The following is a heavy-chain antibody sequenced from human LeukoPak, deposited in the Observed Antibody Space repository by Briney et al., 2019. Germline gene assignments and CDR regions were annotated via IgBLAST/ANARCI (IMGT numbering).Heavy chain of an antibody. V-gene: IGHV4-34*01. CDR2: VYNSGPT. CDR1: GGSFSGYY. J-gene: IGHJ4*02. CDR3: ARRYGSGSYRPDY. Sequence: PSETLSLTCAVYGGSFSGYYWSWIRQPPGKGLEWIGSVYNSGPTYYNPSPKSRVTISVDTSKNQFSLKLSSVTAADTAVYYCARRYGSGSYRPDYWGQGTLVTVSS. D-gene: IGHD3-10*01.